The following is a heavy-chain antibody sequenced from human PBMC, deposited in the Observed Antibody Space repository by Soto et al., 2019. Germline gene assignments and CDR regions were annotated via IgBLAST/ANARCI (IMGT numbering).Heavy chain of an antibody. Sequence: SETLSLTCTVSGGSISSYYWSWIRRPPGKGLEWIGYIYYSGSTNYNPSLKSRVTISVDTSKNQFSLKLSSVTAADTAVYYCASLTWIQLWSSFDYWGQGTLVTVSA. V-gene: IGHV4-59*01. CDR1: GGSISSYY. J-gene: IGHJ4*02. D-gene: IGHD5-18*01. CDR2: IYYSGST. CDR3: ASLTWIQLWSSFDY.